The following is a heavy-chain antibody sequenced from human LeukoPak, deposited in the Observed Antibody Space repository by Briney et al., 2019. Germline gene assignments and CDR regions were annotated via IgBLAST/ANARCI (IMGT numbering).Heavy chain of an antibody. CDR1: GYTFTSYD. D-gene: IGHD6-6*01. CDR3: ARAAAPPPWWFDP. Sequence: ASVKVSCKASGYTFTSYDINWVRQATGQGLEWMGWISAYNGNTNYAQKLQGRVTMTTDTSTSTAYMELRSLRSDDTAVYYCARAAAPPPWWFDPWGQGTLVTVSS. V-gene: IGHV1-18*01. J-gene: IGHJ5*02. CDR2: ISAYNGNT.